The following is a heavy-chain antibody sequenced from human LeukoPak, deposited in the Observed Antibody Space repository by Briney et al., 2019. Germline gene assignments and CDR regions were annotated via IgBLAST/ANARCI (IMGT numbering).Heavy chain of an antibody. CDR2: IYYSGST. D-gene: IGHD6-19*01. CDR1: GGSISSYY. V-gene: IGHV4-59*01. CDR3: ARGSGWLPTY. J-gene: IGHJ4*02. Sequence: PSETLSLTCNVSGGSISSYYWSWIRQLPGKGLEWIGCIYYSGSTNYNPSLKSRVTISVDTSKNQFSLKLSSVTAADTAVYYCARGSGWLPTYWGQGTLVSVSS.